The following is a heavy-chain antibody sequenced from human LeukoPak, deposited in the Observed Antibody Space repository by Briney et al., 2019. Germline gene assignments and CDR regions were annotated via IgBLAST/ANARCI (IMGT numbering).Heavy chain of an antibody. CDR1: GFTVSRSY. CDR2: IYSGGTT. Sequence: GGSLRLSCAASGFTVSRSYMNWVRQALGKGLEWVSVIYSGGTTYYADSVKGRFTISRDNSKNTLYLQMNSLRAEDTAVYSCAKGKTSLDYWGQGTLVTVSS. J-gene: IGHJ4*02. CDR3: AKGKTSLDY. V-gene: IGHV3-53*01.